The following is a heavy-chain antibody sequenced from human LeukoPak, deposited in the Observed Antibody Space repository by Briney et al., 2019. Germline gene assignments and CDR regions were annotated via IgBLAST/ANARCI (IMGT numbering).Heavy chain of an antibody. V-gene: IGHV4-4*09. D-gene: IGHD3-22*01. Sequence: SETLSLTCTVSGGSVSRYFWRWVRQPPGKGLQWIGHIYADGRTKYNPSLESRVTMSVDTSKNQFSLKMSSVTAADTAVYYCGKNYYDSSGYYDWGQGTLVTVSS. CDR2: IYADGRT. J-gene: IGHJ4*02. CDR3: GKNYYDSSGYYD. CDR1: GGSVSRYF.